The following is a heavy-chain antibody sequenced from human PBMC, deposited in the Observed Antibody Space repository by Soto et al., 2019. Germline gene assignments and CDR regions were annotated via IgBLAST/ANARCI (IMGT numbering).Heavy chain of an antibody. CDR2: VSPYNGDT. CDR3: AREVGHMDV. J-gene: IGHJ6*02. D-gene: IGHD2-2*01. V-gene: IGHV1-18*04. Sequence: ASVKVSCKASGYTFTTYGINWVRQAPGQGLEWMGWVSPYNGDTTYAQKVPGRVTMTTDTSKTTAYLELRSLRSDHTAVYYCAREVGHMDVWGQGTTVTVSS. CDR1: GYTFTTYG.